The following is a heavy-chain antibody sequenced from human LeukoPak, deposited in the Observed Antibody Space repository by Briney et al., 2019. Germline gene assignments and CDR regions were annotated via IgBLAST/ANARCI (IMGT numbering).Heavy chain of an antibody. CDR3: ARDSSGQLLSYAFVI. V-gene: IGHV3-7*01. CDR2: IKQDGSEK. J-gene: IGHJ3*02. CDR1: GFTFSSYW. Sequence: PGGSRRLSCDASGFTFSSYWMSWVRQAPGKGLEWVGNIKQDGSEKYYVDSVKGRFTISRDNAKNSLYLQMNSLRAEHPAVYYCARDSSGQLLSYAFVIWGQRTMVTVSS. D-gene: IGHD6-13*01.